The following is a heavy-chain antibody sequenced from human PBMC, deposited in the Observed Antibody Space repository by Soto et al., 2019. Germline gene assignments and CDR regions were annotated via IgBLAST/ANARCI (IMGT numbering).Heavy chain of an antibody. CDR2: IYYSGST. Sequence: SETLSLTCTVSGGSISSYYWSWIRQPPGKGLEWIGYIYYSGSTNYNPSLKSRVTISVDTSKNQFSLKLSSVTAADTAVYYCARWDYYDSSGYLRFDPWGQGTLVTVPS. CDR3: ARWDYYDSSGYLRFDP. V-gene: IGHV4-59*12. J-gene: IGHJ5*02. CDR1: GGSISSYY. D-gene: IGHD3-22*01.